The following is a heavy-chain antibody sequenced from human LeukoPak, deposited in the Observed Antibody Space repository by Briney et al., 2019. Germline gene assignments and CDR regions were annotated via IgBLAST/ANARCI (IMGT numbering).Heavy chain of an antibody. D-gene: IGHD4-17*01. CDR1: GFTFSSYS. V-gene: IGHV3-21*01. CDR2: ISSSSNYI. J-gene: IGHJ4*02. CDR3: AGGDKLIFDY. Sequence: GGSLRLSCVASGFTFSSYSMNWVRQAPGKGLEWVSSISSSSNYIYYADSVKGRFTISRDNAKNSLYLQMNSLRAEDTAVYYCAGGDKLIFDYWGQGTLVTVSS.